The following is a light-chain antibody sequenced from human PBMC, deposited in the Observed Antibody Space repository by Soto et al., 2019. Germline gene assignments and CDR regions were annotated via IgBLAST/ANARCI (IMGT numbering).Light chain of an antibody. J-gene: IGLJ1*01. CDR1: SSTVGGFNV. V-gene: IGLV2-23*01. CDR2: EGI. Sequence: QSALTQPASVSGSPGQSITISCTGTSSTVGGFNVVSWYQQHPGKAPKVIIYEGIKRPSGVSNLFSGSNSGSTASLTISGLQDEDEADYYCCSYVGATTYVFGTGTKLTVL. CDR3: CSYVGATTYV.